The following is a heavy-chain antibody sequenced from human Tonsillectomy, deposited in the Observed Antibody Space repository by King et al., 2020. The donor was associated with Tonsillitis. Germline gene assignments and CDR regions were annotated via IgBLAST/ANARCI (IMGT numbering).Heavy chain of an antibody. CDR3: ARTIAARPDWFDP. J-gene: IGHJ5*02. Sequence: QLVQSGAEVKKPGESLKISCKGSGYTFTSYWIGWVRQMPGKGLEWMGIIYPGDSETRYSPSFQGQVTIQADKSISTAYLQGSSLKASDTAMYYCARTIAARPDWFDPWGQGTLVTVSS. V-gene: IGHV5-51*01. D-gene: IGHD6-6*01. CDR1: GYTFTSYW. CDR2: IYPGDSET.